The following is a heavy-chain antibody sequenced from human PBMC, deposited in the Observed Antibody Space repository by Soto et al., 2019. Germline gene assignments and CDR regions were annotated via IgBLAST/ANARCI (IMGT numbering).Heavy chain of an antibody. V-gene: IGHV1-2*02. CDR3: AAQFHHCGGDSYRGTYFDMDV. CDR2: INPYTGGT. D-gene: IGHD2-21*02. J-gene: IGHJ6*02. CDR1: GCTLTRYY. Sequence: AAVPVPRQASGCTLTRYYVLGLRQAPAQGSECMGWINPYTGGTNYAQKFQGRVNMTRDTSFRTAYMELSKLKSDDTAVDYCAAQFHHCGGDSYRGTYFDMDVWGQGTTVTVSS.